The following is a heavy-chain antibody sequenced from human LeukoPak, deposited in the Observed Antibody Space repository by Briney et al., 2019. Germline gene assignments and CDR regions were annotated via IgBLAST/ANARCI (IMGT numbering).Heavy chain of an antibody. CDR2: LNPNSGGT. Sequence: GASVKVSCKASGYTFTGYYMHWVRQAPGQGLEWMGWLNPNSGGTNYAQKFQGRVTMTRDTSISTAYMELSRLRSDDTAVYYCARDSDSSSSGWFDPWGQGTLVTVSS. J-gene: IGHJ5*02. V-gene: IGHV1-2*02. CDR3: ARDSDSSSSGWFDP. D-gene: IGHD6-6*01. CDR1: GYTFTGYY.